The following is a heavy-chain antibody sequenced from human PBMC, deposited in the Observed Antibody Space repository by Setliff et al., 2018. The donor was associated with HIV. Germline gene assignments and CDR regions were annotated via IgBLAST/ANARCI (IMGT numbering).Heavy chain of an antibody. CDR1: GGSISSYY. V-gene: IGHV4-4*09. J-gene: IGHJ6*02. D-gene: IGHD1-26*01. Sequence: SETLSLTCTVSGGSISSYYWSWIRQPPGKGLEWIGYIYTSGSTNYNPSLNSRVTISVDTSKNQFSVKLNSVTAADTAVYYCARSKISGSNHETYDFDVWGQGTTVTVSS. CDR2: IYTSGST. CDR3: ARSKISGSNHETYDFDV.